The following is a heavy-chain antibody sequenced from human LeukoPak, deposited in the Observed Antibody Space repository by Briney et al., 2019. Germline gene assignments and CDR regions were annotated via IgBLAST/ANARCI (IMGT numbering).Heavy chain of an antibody. Sequence: SETLSLTCTVSGGSISSSSYYWGWIRQPPGKGLEWIGSIYYSGSTYYNPSLKSRVTISVDTSKNQFSLKLSSVTAADTAVYYCARDITGDFDYWGQGTLVTVSS. J-gene: IGHJ4*02. CDR2: IYYSGST. CDR1: GGSISSSSYY. V-gene: IGHV4-39*07. D-gene: IGHD1-14*01. CDR3: ARDITGDFDY.